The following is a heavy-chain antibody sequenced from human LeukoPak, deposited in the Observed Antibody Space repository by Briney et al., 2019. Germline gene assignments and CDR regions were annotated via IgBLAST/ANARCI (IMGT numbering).Heavy chain of an antibody. CDR1: GFTFKNYG. Sequence: GGSLRLSCRASGFTFKNYGMNWVRQAPGKGLEWVSYISQSGGTKRYTGSVKGRFTISRDNAKNSLYLQLSSLRVEDMGVYYCARDGETAAPWALDLWGQGTVVSVSS. CDR3: ARDGETAAPWALDL. V-gene: IGHV3-48*03. D-gene: IGHD3-10*01. CDR2: ISQSGGTK. J-gene: IGHJ3*01.